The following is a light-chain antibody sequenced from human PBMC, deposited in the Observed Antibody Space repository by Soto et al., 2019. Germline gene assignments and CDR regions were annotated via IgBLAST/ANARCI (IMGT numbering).Light chain of an antibody. V-gene: IGKV3-20*01. CDR2: GAS. CDR1: QSVSNNY. CDR3: QQYDNSPIT. J-gene: IGKJ1*01. Sequence: EIVLTQSPGTLSLSPGERATLSCRASQSVSNNYLAWYQQKPGQAPRLLIYGASNRATGIPDRFSGTGSETDFTLTISRLEPEDFAVYYCQQYDNSPITFGQGTKVDI.